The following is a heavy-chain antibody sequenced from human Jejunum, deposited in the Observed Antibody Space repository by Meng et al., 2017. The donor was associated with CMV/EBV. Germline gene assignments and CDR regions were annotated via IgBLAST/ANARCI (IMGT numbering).Heavy chain of an antibody. V-gene: IGHV1-8*01. Sequence: YDITWVRLATGQGLEWMGWMNPNSGNTGYAQKFQGRVTMTKNTSISTAYMELSSLRFEDTALYYCARGRSQGSGYTSGRYEGYFDSWGQGTLVTVSS. D-gene: IGHD6-19*01. CDR3: ARGRSQGSGYTSGRYEGYFDS. CDR1: YD. J-gene: IGHJ4*02. CDR2: MNPNSGNT.